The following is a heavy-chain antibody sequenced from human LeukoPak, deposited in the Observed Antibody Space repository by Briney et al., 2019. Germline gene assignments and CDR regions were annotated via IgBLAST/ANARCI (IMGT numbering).Heavy chain of an antibody. Sequence: ASVKVSCKASGGTFSSYAISWVPQAPGQGLEWMGGIIPIFGTANYAQKFQGRVTITTDESTSTAYMELSSLRSEDTAVYYCARGPIVVVPAAKYYFDYWGQGTLVTVSS. D-gene: IGHD2-2*01. J-gene: IGHJ4*02. V-gene: IGHV1-69*05. CDR3: ARGPIVVVPAAKYYFDY. CDR1: GGTFSSYA. CDR2: IIPIFGTA.